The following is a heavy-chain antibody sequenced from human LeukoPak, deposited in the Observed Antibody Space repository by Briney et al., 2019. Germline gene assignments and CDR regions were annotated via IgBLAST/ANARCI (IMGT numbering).Heavy chain of an antibody. V-gene: IGHV1-18*01. Sequence: ASVKVSCKASGYTFTSYGISWVRQAPGQVLEWMGWISAYNGNTNYAQKLQGRVTMTTDTSTSTAYMELRSLRSDDTAVYYCARGTMHSSGYHRYRFDPWGQGTLVTVSS. D-gene: IGHD3-22*01. J-gene: IGHJ5*02. CDR3: ARGTMHSSGYHRYRFDP. CDR2: ISAYNGNT. CDR1: GYTFTSYG.